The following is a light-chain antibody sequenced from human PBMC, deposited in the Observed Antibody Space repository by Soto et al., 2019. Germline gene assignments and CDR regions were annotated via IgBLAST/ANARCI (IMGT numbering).Light chain of an antibody. CDR1: QSVTSNY. CDR2: GAS. J-gene: IGKJ1*01. Sequence: EIVLTQSPATLSLSPGERATLSCGASQSVTSNYLAWYQQKPGQAPRLLIFGASIRVTGIPDGFIGSGSGTDFTLTISRLEPEDFAVYYCQHYVTSLTTFGQGTKVDIK. V-gene: IGKV3-20*01. CDR3: QHYVTSLTT.